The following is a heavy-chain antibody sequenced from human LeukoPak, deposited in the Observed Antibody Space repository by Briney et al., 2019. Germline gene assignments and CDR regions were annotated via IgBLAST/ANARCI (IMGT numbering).Heavy chain of an antibody. CDR3: ANQEGGPRPIGDY. CDR1: GFTFSSYG. D-gene: IGHD3-16*01. Sequence: QPGRSLRLSCAASGFTFSSYGVHWVRQAPGKGLEWVAVISYDGSNKYYADSVKGRFTISRDNSKNTLYLQMNSLRAEDTAVYYCANQEGGPRPIGDYWGQGTLVTVSS. CDR2: ISYDGSNK. V-gene: IGHV3-30*18. J-gene: IGHJ4*02.